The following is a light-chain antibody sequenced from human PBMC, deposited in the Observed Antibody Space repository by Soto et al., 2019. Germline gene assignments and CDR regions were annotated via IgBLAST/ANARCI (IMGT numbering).Light chain of an antibody. J-gene: IGKJ5*01. V-gene: IGKV3-11*01. Sequence: IVLSQSPATLSLSPGERATLSCRASQSVSRYLAWFQQKPGQAPRLLIYDASNRATGIPARFSDSGSGTDFTLTINSLEPEDFAVYYCQQRNVWPPITFGQATRL. CDR2: DAS. CDR3: QQRNVWPPIT. CDR1: QSVSRY.